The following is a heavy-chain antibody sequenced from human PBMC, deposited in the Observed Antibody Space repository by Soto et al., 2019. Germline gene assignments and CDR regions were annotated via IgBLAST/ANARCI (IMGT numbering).Heavy chain of an antibody. J-gene: IGHJ5*02. D-gene: IGHD2-15*01. V-gene: IGHV1-69*01. Sequence: QVQLVQSGAEVKKPGSSVKVSCKSSGGTFSSYAFSWVRQAPGQGLEWMGGIIPMFGTATYAQKFQGRVTITADESTSTAYMELSSLRFEDTAVYYCARESLVVGASTHRWVDPWGQGTLVTVSS. CDR2: IIPMFGTA. CDR3: ARESLVVGASTHRWVDP. CDR1: GGTFSSYA.